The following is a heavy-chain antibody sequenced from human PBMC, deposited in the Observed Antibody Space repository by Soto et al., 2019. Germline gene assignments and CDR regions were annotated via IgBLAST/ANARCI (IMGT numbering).Heavy chain of an antibody. CDR3: ARSKAGPVDTAMVLDY. J-gene: IGHJ4*02. CDR1: GGSISSGGYY. V-gene: IGHV4-31*03. CDR2: IYYSGST. Sequence: QVQLQESGPGLVKPSQTLSLTCTVSGGSISSGGYYWSWIRQHPGKGLEWIGYIYYSGSTYYNPSIKSRVTISVDTSKNQFSLKLSSVTAADTAVYYCARSKAGPVDTAMVLDYWGQGTLVTVSS. D-gene: IGHD5-18*01.